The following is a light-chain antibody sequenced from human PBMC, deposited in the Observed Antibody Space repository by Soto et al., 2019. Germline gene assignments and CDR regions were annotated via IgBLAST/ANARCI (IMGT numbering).Light chain of an antibody. J-gene: IGKJ5*01. CDR2: GAS. Sequence: EIEMMQSTATLTVSPRQSAAVSCRASQSVSNNLAWYQQKPGQAPRLLMYGASTRATGSPARFSGSGSGTEFTLTITSLQPEDFAVYYCQQYNYLITFGQGTRLAI. V-gene: IGKV3-15*01. CDR3: QQYNYLIT. CDR1: QSVSNN.